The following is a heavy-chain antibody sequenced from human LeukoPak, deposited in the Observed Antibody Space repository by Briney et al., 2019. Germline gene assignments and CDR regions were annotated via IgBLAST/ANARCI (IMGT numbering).Heavy chain of an antibody. J-gene: IGHJ4*02. V-gene: IGHV3-48*04. Sequence: GGSLRLSCAASGFTFSSYSMNWVRQAPGKGLEWVSYISSSSSTIYYADSVKGRFTISRDNAKNSLYLQMNSLRAEDTAVYYCARAEFGGATHHFDYWGQGTLVTVSS. D-gene: IGHD1-26*01. CDR1: GFTFSSYS. CDR3: ARAEFGGATHHFDY. CDR2: ISSSSSTI.